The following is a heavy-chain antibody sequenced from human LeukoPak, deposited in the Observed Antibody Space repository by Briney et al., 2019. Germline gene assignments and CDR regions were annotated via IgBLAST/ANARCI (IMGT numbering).Heavy chain of an antibody. CDR2: INHSGST. V-gene: IGHV4-34*01. Sequence: SETLSLTCALYGGAFCGYYWGWIRPPPAKGLEWIGEINHSGSTNYNPSLKSRVTISVDTSKNQFSLKLSSATAADTAVYYCARHQLQRYYFDYWGQGTLVTVSS. CDR1: GGAFCGYY. J-gene: IGHJ4*02. D-gene: IGHD1-1*01. CDR3: ARHQLQRYYFDY.